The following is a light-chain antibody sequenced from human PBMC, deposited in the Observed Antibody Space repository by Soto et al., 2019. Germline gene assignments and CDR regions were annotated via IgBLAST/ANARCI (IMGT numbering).Light chain of an antibody. CDR3: ATWDGYYV. V-gene: IGLV1-44*01. J-gene: IGLJ1*01. Sequence: QSVLTQPPSASGTPGQRVTISCSGSRSNIGSNLVSWYQQLPGTAPKLLIYANDQRPSGVPDRFSGSKSDTSASLAISGLQSEDEADYYCATWDGYYVFGTGTKVTVL. CDR2: AND. CDR1: RSNIGSNL.